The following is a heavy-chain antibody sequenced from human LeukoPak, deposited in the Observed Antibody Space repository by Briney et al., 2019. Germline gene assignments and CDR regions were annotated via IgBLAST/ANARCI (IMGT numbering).Heavy chain of an antibody. J-gene: IGHJ4*02. CDR1: GYTFTGYY. V-gene: IGHV1-2*02. CDR3: ERGTEWLVR. D-gene: IGHD6-19*01. Sequence: ASVKVSCKASGYTFTGYYMHWVRQAPGQGREWMGWINPNSGCTNYAQKFQGRVTMTKETSISTAYMELSRLRSDDTAVYYCERGTEWLVRWGQGTLVTVSS. CDR2: INPNSGCT.